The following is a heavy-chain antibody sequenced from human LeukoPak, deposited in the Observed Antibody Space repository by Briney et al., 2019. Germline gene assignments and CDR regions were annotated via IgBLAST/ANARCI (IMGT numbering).Heavy chain of an antibody. V-gene: IGHV4-30-4*01. J-gene: IGHJ4*02. CDR3: ASVVNNQLEFDY. D-gene: IGHD2-2*01. CDR2: IYYSGST. Sequence: SQTLSLTCTVSGGSISSGDYYWRWLRQPPGRGLEWIGYIYYSGSTNYNPSLKSRVTISVDTSKNQFSLKLSSVTAADTAVYYCASVVNNQLEFDYWGQGTLVTVSS. CDR1: GGSISSGDYY.